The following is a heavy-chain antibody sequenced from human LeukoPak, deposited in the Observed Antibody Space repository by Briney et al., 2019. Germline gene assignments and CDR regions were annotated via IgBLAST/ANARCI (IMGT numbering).Heavy chain of an antibody. CDR2: IGSSSSYI. J-gene: IGHJ4*02. CDR1: GFSFNKYA. D-gene: IGHD6-19*01. V-gene: IGHV3-21*01. CDR3: ARDLVPGSSGWPLDY. Sequence: PGGSLRLSCAATGFSFNKYAMNWVRQAPGKGLEWVSSIGSSSSYIYYADSVKGRFTISRDNAKNSLYLQMNSLRAEDTAVYYCARDLVPGSSGWPLDYWGQGTLVTVSS.